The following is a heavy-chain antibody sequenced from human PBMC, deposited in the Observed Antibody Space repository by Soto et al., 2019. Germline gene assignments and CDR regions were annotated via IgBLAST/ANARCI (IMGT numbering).Heavy chain of an antibody. Sequence: QVQLVESGGGVVQPGRSLRLSCAASGFPFTTYGMHWVREGPGKGLEWVAVISYDGSNKYYADSVKGRFTISRYNSKNTQYLQMNSLRPEDTALYYCVGGQYYFDYRGQGTLVTVSS. CDR2: ISYDGSNK. V-gene: IGHV3-30*03. CDR3: VGGQYYFDY. J-gene: IGHJ4*02. CDR1: GFPFTTYG. D-gene: IGHD3-10*01.